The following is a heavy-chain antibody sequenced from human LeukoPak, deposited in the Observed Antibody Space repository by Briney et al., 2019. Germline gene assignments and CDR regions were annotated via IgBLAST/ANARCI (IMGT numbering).Heavy chain of an antibody. CDR2: ITGTSGRA. D-gene: IGHD1-26*01. CDR1: GITFSNFA. Sequence: PGGSLRLSCEVSGITFSNFAMAWVRQAPGKGLEWVSLITGTSGRAYYAASVKGRFTISRDNAKNSLYLQMNSLRAEDTAVYYCARDPSGIVGATFYFQHWGQGTLVTVSS. V-gene: IGHV3-21*01. CDR3: ARDPSGIVGATFYFQH. J-gene: IGHJ1*01.